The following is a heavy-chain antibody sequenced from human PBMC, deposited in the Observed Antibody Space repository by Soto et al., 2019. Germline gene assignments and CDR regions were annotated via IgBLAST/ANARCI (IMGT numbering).Heavy chain of an antibody. CDR2: IYYSGNT. D-gene: IGHD6-13*01. Sequence: KTSETLSVTCTVSGGSSSSGGYYWSWIRHHPGKGLEWIGYIYYSGNTYYNPSLKSRVTISVDTSKNQFSLKLSSVTAADTAVYYCARQKPGYSSSWYSRQNNWFDPWGQGTLVPVSS. CDR3: ARQKPGYSSSWYSRQNNWFDP. V-gene: IGHV4-31*03. CDR1: GGSSSSGGYY. J-gene: IGHJ5*02.